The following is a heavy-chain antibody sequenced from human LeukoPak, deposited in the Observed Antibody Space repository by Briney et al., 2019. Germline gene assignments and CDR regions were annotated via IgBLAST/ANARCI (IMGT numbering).Heavy chain of an antibody. D-gene: IGHD3-10*01. CDR2: ISAYNGNT. V-gene: IGHV1-18*01. CDR3: ARVAAITMVRGVITYYYYYYMDV. Sequence: ASVKVSCKASGCTFTSYGISWVRQAPGQGLEWMGWISAYNGNTNYAQKLQGRVTMTTDTSTSTAYMELRSLRSDDTAVYYCARVAAITMVRGVITYYYYYYMDVWGKGTTVTISS. J-gene: IGHJ6*03. CDR1: GCTFTSYG.